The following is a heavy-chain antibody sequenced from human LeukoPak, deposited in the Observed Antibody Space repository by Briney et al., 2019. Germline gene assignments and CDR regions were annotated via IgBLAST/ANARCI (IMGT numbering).Heavy chain of an antibody. CDR1: GYTFTGYY. CDR2: INPNSGGT. Sequence: ASVKVSCKASGYTFTGYYMHWVRQAPGQGLEWMGWINPNSGGTNYAQKFQGRVTMTRDTSISTAYMELSRLRSDDTAVYYCAKVGSSWFGDFDYWGQGTLVTVSS. CDR3: AKVGSSWFGDFDY. J-gene: IGHJ4*02. D-gene: IGHD6-13*01. V-gene: IGHV1-2*02.